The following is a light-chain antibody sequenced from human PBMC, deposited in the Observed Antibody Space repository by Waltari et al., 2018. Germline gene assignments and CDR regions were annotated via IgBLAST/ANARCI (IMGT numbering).Light chain of an antibody. V-gene: IGKV4-1*01. Sequence: DIVMTQSPDSLAVPLGETATLNCKSSQSVLYSSNNKNYFAWYQQKPGQPPKLRIYWASTREAGVPDRFSGSGSGTDFTLTISSLQAEDVAVYYCQQYYNDATFGQGTKVEIK. CDR1: QSVLYSSNNKNY. CDR3: QQYYNDAT. J-gene: IGKJ1*01. CDR2: WAS.